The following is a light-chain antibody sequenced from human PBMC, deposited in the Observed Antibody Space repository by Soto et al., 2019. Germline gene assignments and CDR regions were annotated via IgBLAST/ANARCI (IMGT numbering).Light chain of an antibody. V-gene: IGKV3-11*01. Sequence: EIVLTQSPATLSLSPGDRATLSCRASQSVSSYLAWYQQKPGQAPRLLIYDTSNRATGIPARFSGSGSGTDFTLTISSLEAEDFAVYFCQQRTNLWLTFGGGTKVDIK. CDR2: DTS. J-gene: IGKJ4*01. CDR1: QSVSSY. CDR3: QQRTNLWLT.